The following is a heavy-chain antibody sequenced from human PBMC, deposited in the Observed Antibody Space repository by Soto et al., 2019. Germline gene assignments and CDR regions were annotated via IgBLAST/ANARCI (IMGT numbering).Heavy chain of an antibody. J-gene: IGHJ3*02. CDR1: EFTFSNFG. CDR2: IYYDGTNE. CDR3: ARVDVVVAADAFDI. V-gene: IGHV3-33*01. Sequence: QVQLVESGGGVVQPGRSLRLSCAASEFTFSNFGMHWVRQAPGKGLECVAVIYYDGTNEYYADSVTGRFTISTDNSKNTLYLQMNSPRAEDTAVYYCARVDVVVAADAFDIWGQGTMVTVSS. D-gene: IGHD2-15*01.